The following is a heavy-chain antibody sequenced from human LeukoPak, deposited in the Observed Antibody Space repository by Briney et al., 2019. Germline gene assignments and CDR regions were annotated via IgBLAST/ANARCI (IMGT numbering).Heavy chain of an antibody. CDR2: INAGNGNT. D-gene: IGHD3-10*01. CDR3: ATDPPMVRGVWY. V-gene: IGHV1-3*01. Sequence: ASVKVSCKASGYTFISYAMHWARQAPGQRLEWMGWINAGNGNTKYSQKFQGRVTITRDTSASTAYMELSSLRSEDTAVYYCATDPPMVRGVWYWGQGTLVTVSS. J-gene: IGHJ4*02. CDR1: GYTFISYA.